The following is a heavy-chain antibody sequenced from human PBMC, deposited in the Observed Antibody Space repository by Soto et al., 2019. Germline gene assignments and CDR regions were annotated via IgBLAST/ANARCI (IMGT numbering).Heavy chain of an antibody. J-gene: IGHJ6*04. Sequence: EVQLVESGGGLVQPGGSLRLSCVASGIPVSSNYMTWVRQAPGKGLEWVSVLHRGGDTYYANSVKGRFTISRHDSTNKLFLQMNSLTAEDTAVYYCARDGPYYYASRMDVWGKGTTVTVSS. CDR3: ARDGPYYYASRMDV. V-gene: IGHV3-53*04. D-gene: IGHD3-10*01. CDR2: LHRGGDT. CDR1: GIPVSSNY.